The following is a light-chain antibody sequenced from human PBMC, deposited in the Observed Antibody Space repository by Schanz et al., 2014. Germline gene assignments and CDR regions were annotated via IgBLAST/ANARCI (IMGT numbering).Light chain of an antibody. Sequence: SVSGSPGQSVTISCTGASHDVQNYNYVSWYQQHPGRAPKLIIFDVTKRPSGVPHRFSGSKSGNTASLTISGLQSEDEAEYFCCSYAGGTIYNFGTGTKLTVL. CDR1: SHDVQNYNY. V-gene: IGLV2-11*03. CDR3: CSYAGGTIYN. CDR2: DVT. J-gene: IGLJ1*01.